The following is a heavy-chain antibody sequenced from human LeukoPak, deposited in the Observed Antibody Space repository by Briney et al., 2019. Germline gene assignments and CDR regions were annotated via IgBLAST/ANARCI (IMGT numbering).Heavy chain of an antibody. V-gene: IGHV3-11*04. CDR2: LTNSGSTI. Sequence: GGSLRLSCAASGFTFSDYNMNWLRQAPGKGLEGGSYLTNSGSTIRYADSVKGRFTISRDNSKNTLYLQMNRLRAEDTAVYYCARDSLHIVVVTAIRRSDYYYGMDVWGQGTTVTVSS. CDR3: ARDSLHIVVVTAIRRSDYYYGMDV. D-gene: IGHD2-21*02. CDR1: GFTFSDYN. J-gene: IGHJ6*02.